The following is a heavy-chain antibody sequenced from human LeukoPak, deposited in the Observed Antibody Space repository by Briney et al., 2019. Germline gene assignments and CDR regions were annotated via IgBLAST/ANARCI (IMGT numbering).Heavy chain of an antibody. CDR1: GFTFSSYA. CDR3: AKDHGQQWLVQYYYMDV. Sequence: GGSLRLSCAASGFTFSSYAMHWVRQAPGKGLEWVAVISWDGSNKYYADSVKGRFTISRDNSKNTLYLQMNSLRAEDTAVYYCAKDHGQQWLVQYYYMDVWGKGTTVTVSS. CDR2: ISWDGSNK. J-gene: IGHJ6*03. V-gene: IGHV3-30*04. D-gene: IGHD6-19*01.